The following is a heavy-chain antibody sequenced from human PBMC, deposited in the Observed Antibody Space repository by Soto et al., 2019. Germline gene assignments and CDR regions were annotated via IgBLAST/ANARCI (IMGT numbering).Heavy chain of an antibody. D-gene: IGHD2-8*01. Sequence: QVQLVQSGAEVKKPGASVKVSCKASGYSFTDYHIHWGRQAPGQGLEWLGRINPKSGGTSTAQKFKGWVTMTTDTSISTAAMKLTKLTSDDTAIYYCARSEYTDCSNGVCSFFYNHNLDVWGQGTTVTVSS. CDR3: ARSEYTDCSNGVCSFFYNHNLDV. CDR1: GYSFTDYH. J-gene: IGHJ6*02. CDR2: INPKSGGT. V-gene: IGHV1-2*04.